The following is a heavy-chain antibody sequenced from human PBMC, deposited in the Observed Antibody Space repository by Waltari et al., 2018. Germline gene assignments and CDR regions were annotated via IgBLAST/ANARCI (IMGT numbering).Heavy chain of an antibody. CDR3: ARTAGSRFDY. CDR1: GSTFTDFY. CDR2: IIPSGGST. Sequence: QEQLVQSGAEVGTPGASVTVSCKASGSTFTDFYIHWMRQAPGQGLEWMGVIIPSGGSTTYAQKFQGRVTMTCDTSTSTVYMELSSLRSEDAAVYYCARTAGSRFDYWGQGTLVTVSS. D-gene: IGHD3-10*01. J-gene: IGHJ4*02. V-gene: IGHV1-46*01.